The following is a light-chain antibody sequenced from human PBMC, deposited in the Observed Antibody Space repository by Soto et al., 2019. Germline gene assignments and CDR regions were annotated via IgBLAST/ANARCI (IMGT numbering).Light chain of an antibody. J-gene: IGKJ1*01. CDR1: QSITTN. V-gene: IGKV3-15*01. CDR2: GAS. Sequence: IVLTHSPDTLSLSPWDRATLSCRASQSITTNLVWYQQKAGQAPRLLIYGASTRATGIPARFSGSGSGTEFTLTISSLQSEDFAVYYCQQYDNWPTFGQGTKVDIK. CDR3: QQYDNWPT.